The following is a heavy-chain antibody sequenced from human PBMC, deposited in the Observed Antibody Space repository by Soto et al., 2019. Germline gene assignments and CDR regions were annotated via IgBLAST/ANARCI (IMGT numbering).Heavy chain of an antibody. Sequence: EVQLLESGGGLVQPGGSLRLSCVASGFTFRDNAMSWVRQAPGKGLEWVSTISRSGGSPYYADSVKGRFTNSRDNSRNTQYRQMNSLRAADTAVYYCARAGCSGGNCFDLWGQGTLVTVSS. J-gene: IGHJ5*02. CDR3: ARAGCSGGNCFDL. CDR2: ISRSGGSP. CDR1: GFTFRDNA. V-gene: IGHV3-23*01. D-gene: IGHD2-15*01.